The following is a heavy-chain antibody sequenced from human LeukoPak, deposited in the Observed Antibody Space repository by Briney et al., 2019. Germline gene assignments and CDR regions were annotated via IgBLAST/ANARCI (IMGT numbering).Heavy chain of an antibody. J-gene: IGHJ5*01. D-gene: IGHD2-2*01. CDR1: RFTFSSYA. CDR2: ISGSGAST. Sequence: GVSLRLSCVVSRFTFSSYAMIWVPQAPGKGLEGVSGISGSGASTYYADSVKGRFTISRDNTKNTLYLQMNSLRAEDTAVYYCAKDRPAPGRYCSSTRCFPFDSWGQGTLVTVSS. CDR3: AKDRPAPGRYCSSTRCFPFDS. V-gene: IGHV3-23*01.